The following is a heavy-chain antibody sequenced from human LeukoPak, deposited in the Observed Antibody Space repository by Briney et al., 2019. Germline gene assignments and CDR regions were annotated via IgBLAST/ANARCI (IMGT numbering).Heavy chain of an antibody. J-gene: IGHJ4*02. CDR3: AKDYGNYRGFDF. V-gene: IGHV3-43*01. CDR2: ITWDGATT. D-gene: IGHD3-22*01. Sequence: GGALRLSCAASGFTFAQYIMHWVRQTPGEGLEGVCHITWDGATTHYADSVKGRFTISRDNRKNSLYLQMNSLRTEDTALYYCAKDYGNYRGFDFWGQGTLVTVSS. CDR1: GFTFAQYI.